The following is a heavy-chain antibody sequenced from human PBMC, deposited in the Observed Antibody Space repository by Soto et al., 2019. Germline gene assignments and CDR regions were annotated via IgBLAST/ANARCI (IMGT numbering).Heavy chain of an antibody. D-gene: IGHD6-13*01. Sequence: SETLSLTCTVSGGSISSSSYYWGWIRQPPGKGLEWIGSIYYSGSTYYNPSLKSRVTISVDTSKNQFSLKLSSVTAADTAVYYCARHHRPQQPINWFDPWGQGTLVTVSS. CDR1: GGSISSSSYY. V-gene: IGHV4-39*01. J-gene: IGHJ5*02. CDR2: IYYSGST. CDR3: ARHHRPQQPINWFDP.